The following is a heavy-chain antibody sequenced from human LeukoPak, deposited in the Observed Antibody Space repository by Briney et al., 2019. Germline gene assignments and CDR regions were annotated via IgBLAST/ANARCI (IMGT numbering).Heavy chain of an antibody. J-gene: IGHJ4*02. CDR3: AGLHSSSSGFDY. CDR2: INHSGST. D-gene: IGHD6-6*01. V-gene: IGHV4-34*01. Sequence: SETLSLTCAVYGGSFSGYYWSWIRQPPGKGLEWIGEINHSGSTNYNPSLKSRVTISVDTSKNQFSLKLSSVTAADTAVYYCAGLHSSSSGFDYWGQGTLVTVSS. CDR1: GGSFSGYY.